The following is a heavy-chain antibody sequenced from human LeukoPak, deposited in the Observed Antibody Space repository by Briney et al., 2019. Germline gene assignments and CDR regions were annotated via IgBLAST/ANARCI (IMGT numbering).Heavy chain of an antibody. D-gene: IGHD3-10*01. CDR1: GYTFTGYY. J-gene: IGHJ4*02. V-gene: IGHV1-2*02. CDR3: ARVSYGSGSYSLLFDY. CDR2: INPNSGGT. Sequence: ASVKVSCKASGYTFTGYYMHWVRQAPGQGLEWMGWINPNSGGTNYAQKFQGRVTMTRDTSISTAYMELSRLRSDDTAVYYCARVSYGSGSYSLLFDYWGQGTLVTVS.